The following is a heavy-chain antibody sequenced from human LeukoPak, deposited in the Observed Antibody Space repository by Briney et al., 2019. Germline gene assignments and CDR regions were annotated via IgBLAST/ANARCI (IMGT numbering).Heavy chain of an antibody. D-gene: IGHD4-17*01. Sequence: GGSLRLSCAASGFTFSSYSMNWVRQAPGKGLEWVSSISSSSSYIYYADSVKGRFTISRDNAKNSLYLQMNSLRGEDTAVYYCARNVGDYGDYGWGQGTLVTVSS. CDR2: ISSSSSYI. J-gene: IGHJ4*02. CDR1: GFTFSSYS. CDR3: ARNVGDYGDYG. V-gene: IGHV3-21*01.